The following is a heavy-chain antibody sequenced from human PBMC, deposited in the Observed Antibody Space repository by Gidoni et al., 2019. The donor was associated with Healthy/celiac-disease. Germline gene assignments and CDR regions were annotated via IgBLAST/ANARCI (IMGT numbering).Heavy chain of an antibody. V-gene: IGHV3-23*01. Sequence: EVQLLESGGGLVQPGGSLSLSCAASGFTFSSYAMSWVRQAPGKGLEWVSAISGSGGSTYYADSVKGRFTISRDNSKNTLYLQMNSLRAEDTAVYYCAKVGYDFWGYFDYWGQGTLVTVSS. CDR1: GFTFSSYA. D-gene: IGHD3-3*01. J-gene: IGHJ4*02. CDR2: ISGSGGST. CDR3: AKVGYDFWGYFDY.